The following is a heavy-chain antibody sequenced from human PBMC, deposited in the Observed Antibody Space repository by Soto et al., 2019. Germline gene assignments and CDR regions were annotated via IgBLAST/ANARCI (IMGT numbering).Heavy chain of an antibody. CDR2: ISSSGSTI. D-gene: IGHD6-6*01. V-gene: IGHV3-11*01. CDR3: ARDRAGSSSGGYLGWFDP. CDR1: GFTFSDYY. Sequence: PGGSLRLSCAASGFTFSDYYVSWIRQAPGKGLEWVPYISSSGSTIYYADSVKGRFTISRDNAKNSLYLQMNSLRAEDTAVYYCARDRAGSSSGGYLGWFDPWGQGTLVTVSS. J-gene: IGHJ5*02.